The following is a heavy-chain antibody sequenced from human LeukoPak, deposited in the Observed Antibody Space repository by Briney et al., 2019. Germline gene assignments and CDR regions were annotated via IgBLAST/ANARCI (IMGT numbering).Heavy chain of an antibody. CDR1: GFTVSSNY. Sequence: GGSLRLSCAASGFTVSSNYMSWVRQAPGKGLEWVAGLSGSGGGTNYADSVQGRFTISRDNPKNTLYLQMNSLRAEDTAVYFCAKRGVVIRVFLVGFHKEAYYFDSWGQGALVTVSS. J-gene: IGHJ4*02. V-gene: IGHV3-23*01. CDR2: LSGSGGGT. CDR3: AKRGVVIRVFLVGFHKEAYYFDS. D-gene: IGHD3-10*01.